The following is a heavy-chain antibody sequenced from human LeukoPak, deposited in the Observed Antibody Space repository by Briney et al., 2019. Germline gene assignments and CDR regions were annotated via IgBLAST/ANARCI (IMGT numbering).Heavy chain of an antibody. Sequence: PGGSLTLSCSASGYTFSRYPMHWVRQAPGKGLEYVSAISGNGCSTYYADSVKGRFTISRDNSKNTLYLQMSSLRTEDTAIYYCVKAQYDFWSGLDYWGQGTLVTVSS. CDR3: VKAQYDFWSGLDY. J-gene: IGHJ4*02. CDR1: GYTFSRYP. CDR2: ISGNGCST. V-gene: IGHV3-64D*09. D-gene: IGHD3-3*01.